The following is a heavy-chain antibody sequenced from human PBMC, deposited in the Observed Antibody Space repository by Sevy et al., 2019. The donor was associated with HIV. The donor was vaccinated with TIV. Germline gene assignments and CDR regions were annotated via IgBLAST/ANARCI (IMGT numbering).Heavy chain of an antibody. V-gene: IGHV1-24*01. Sequence: ASVKVSCKVSGYTLNELSMHWVRQAPGKGLEWMGRFDPEDGETIYAQKFQGRVTMTEDTSTDTAYMELSSLRSEDTAVYYCATAREYYYESSGYFDYWGQGTVVTVSS. J-gene: IGHJ4*02. CDR1: GYTLNELS. CDR2: FDPEDGET. CDR3: ATAREYYYESSGYFDY. D-gene: IGHD3-22*01.